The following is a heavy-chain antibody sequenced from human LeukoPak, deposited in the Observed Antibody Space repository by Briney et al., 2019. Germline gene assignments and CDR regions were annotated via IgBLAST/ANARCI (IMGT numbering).Heavy chain of an antibody. CDR3: AREVVSIAAAGTSNDAFDI. CDR2: INPNSGGT. J-gene: IGHJ3*02. Sequence: ASVKVSCKASGYTFTGYYMHWVRQAPGQGLEWMGWINPNSGGTNYAQKFQGWVTMTRDTSISTAYMELSRLRSDDTAVYYCAREVVSIAAAGTSNDAFDIWGQGTMVTVSS. D-gene: IGHD6-13*01. V-gene: IGHV1-2*04. CDR1: GYTFTGYY.